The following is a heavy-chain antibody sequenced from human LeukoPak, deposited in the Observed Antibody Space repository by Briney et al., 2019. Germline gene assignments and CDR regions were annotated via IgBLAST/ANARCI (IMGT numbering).Heavy chain of an antibody. V-gene: IGHV3-30*04. D-gene: IGHD3-10*01. Sequence: GRSLRLSCAASGFTFSSYAMHWVRQAPGKGLEWVAVISYDGSNKYYADSVKGRFTISRDNSKNTLYLQMNSLRAEDTAVYYCARAGKWLPDDLDYWGQGTLVTVSS. J-gene: IGHJ4*02. CDR3: ARAGKWLPDDLDY. CDR1: GFTFSSYA. CDR2: ISYDGSNK.